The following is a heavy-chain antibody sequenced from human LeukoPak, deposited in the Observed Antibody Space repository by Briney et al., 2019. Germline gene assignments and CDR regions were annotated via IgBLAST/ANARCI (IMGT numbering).Heavy chain of an antibody. J-gene: IGHJ4*02. CDR2: IYPGNSRT. CDR1: GYNFTKFW. D-gene: IGHD4-23*01. CDR3: ASFSDGKDSDFDH. V-gene: IGHV5-51*01. Sequence: GESLKISCKGDGYNFTKFWLGWVRQKPGKGLEWIGIIYPGNSRTKYRPSFQGQVTISADKSISTAYLQWSSLKASDTAMYYCASFSDGKDSDFDHWGQGTPVTVSS.